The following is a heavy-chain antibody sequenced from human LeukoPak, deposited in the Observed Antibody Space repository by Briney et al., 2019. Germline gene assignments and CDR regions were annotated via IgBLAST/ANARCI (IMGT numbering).Heavy chain of an antibody. Sequence: ASVKVSCKASGYTFTSYDINWVRQATGQGLEWMGWMNPNSGNTGYAQKFQGRVTITRNTSISTAYMELSSLRSEDTAVYYCASTGGDYQAFDYWGQGTLVTVSS. J-gene: IGHJ4*02. CDR2: MNPNSGNT. CDR1: GYTFTSYD. CDR3: ASTGGDYQAFDY. D-gene: IGHD4-17*01. V-gene: IGHV1-8*01.